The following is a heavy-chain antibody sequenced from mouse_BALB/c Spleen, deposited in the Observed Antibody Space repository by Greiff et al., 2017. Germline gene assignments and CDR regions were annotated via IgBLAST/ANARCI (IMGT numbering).Heavy chain of an antibody. V-gene: IGHV5-17*02. Sequence: EVKVVESGGGLVQPGGSRKLSCAASGFTFSSFGMHWVRQAPEKGLEWVAYISSGSSTIYYADTVKGRFTITRDNPKNTLFLQMTSLRSEDTAMYYCARWGYCDYDGFAYWGQGTLVTVSA. CDR3: ARWGYCDYDGFAY. D-gene: IGHD2-4*01. J-gene: IGHJ3*01. CDR2: ISSGSSTI. CDR1: GFTFSSFG.